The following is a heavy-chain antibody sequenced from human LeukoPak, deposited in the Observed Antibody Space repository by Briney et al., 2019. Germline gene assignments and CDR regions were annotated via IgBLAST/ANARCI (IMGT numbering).Heavy chain of an antibody. CDR1: SGFISSSSYY. CDR3: PSRYSYSSSWYARPFDY. J-gene: IGHJ4*02. V-gene: IGHV4-39*01. Sequence: PSETLSLTCTVSSGFISSSSYYRGWIRQPPGKGLEWIGSIYYRGSTYYNPCLKTRVTISLDTSKNKVSLKLSSVTAADTAVSYCPSRYSYSSSWYARPFDYWGQGTLVTVSS. D-gene: IGHD6-13*01. CDR2: IYYRGST.